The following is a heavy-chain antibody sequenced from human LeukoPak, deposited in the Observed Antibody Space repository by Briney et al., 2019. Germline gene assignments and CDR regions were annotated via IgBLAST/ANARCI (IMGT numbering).Heavy chain of an antibody. CDR3: ARGLLWYSSSWYDY. CDR2: INAGNGNT. J-gene: IGHJ4*02. Sequence: GASVTVSCKASGYTFTSYAMHWVRQAPGQRLEWMGWINAGNGNTKCSQKFQGRVTITRDTSASTAYMELSSLRSEDTAVYYCARGLLWYSSSWYDYWGQGTLVTVSS. CDR1: GYTFTSYA. D-gene: IGHD6-13*01. V-gene: IGHV1-3*01.